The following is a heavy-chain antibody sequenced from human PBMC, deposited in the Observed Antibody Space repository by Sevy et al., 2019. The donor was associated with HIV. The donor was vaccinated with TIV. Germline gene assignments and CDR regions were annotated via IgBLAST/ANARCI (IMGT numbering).Heavy chain of an antibody. CDR1: GFTSSGYW. J-gene: IGHJ3*02. CDR3: ARAFVKSRTIAAFET. CDR2: IKPDGSEK. Sequence: GWSLRLSCAASGFTSSGYWMNWVRQAPGKGLEWVAKIKPDGSEKYYVDSVKGRFSISSDNAPSSVYLHMKSLRGDDTAVYYSARAFVKSRTIAAFETWGQAPMVTVSS. D-gene: IGHD2-15*01. V-gene: IGHV3-7*03.